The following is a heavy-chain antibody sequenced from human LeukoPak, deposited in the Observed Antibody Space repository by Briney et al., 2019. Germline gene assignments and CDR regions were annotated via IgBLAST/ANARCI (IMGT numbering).Heavy chain of an antibody. D-gene: IGHD3-3*01. Sequence: ASVKVSCKVSGYILTELSMHWVRQAPGKGLEWMGGFDPEDGETIYAQKFQGRVTMTEDTSTDTAYMELSSLRSEDTAVYYCATITIFRNWFDPWGQGTLVTVSS. CDR1: GYILTELS. CDR2: FDPEDGET. CDR3: ATITIFRNWFDP. J-gene: IGHJ5*02. V-gene: IGHV1-24*01.